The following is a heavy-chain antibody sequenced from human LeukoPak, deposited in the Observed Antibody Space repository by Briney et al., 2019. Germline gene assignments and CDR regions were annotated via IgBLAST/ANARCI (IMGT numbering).Heavy chain of an antibody. CDR3: ARISIAAAGDFDF. CDR1: GFTFSDHY. CDR2: NRNKAKSYTT. J-gene: IGHJ4*02. D-gene: IGHD6-13*01. V-gene: IGHV3-72*01. Sequence: GGSLRLSCAASGFTFSDHYMDWVRQAPGKGLEWVGRNRNKAKSYTTDYAASVKGRFTISRDDSKNSVYLQMNSLRAEDTAVYYCARISIAAAGDFDFWGQGTLVTVSS.